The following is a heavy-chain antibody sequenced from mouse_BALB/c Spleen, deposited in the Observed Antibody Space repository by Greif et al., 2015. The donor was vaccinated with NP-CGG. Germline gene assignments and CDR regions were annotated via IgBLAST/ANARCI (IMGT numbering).Heavy chain of an antibody. J-gene: IGHJ2*01. CDR2: IVPANGNT. V-gene: IGHV14-3*02. Sequence: EVQLQESGAELVKPGASVKLSCTASGFNIKENFMHWVKERPEQGLEWIGRIVPANGNTRYDSNFQGKATITADTSSNTAYLQLSSLTSGDTAVYYCASYVYGYYFDYWGQGTTLTVSS. CDR3: ASYVYGYYFDY. CDR1: GFNIKENF. D-gene: IGHD2-2*01.